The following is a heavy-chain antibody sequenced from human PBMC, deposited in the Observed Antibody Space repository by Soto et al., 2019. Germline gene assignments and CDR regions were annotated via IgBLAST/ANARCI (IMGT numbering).Heavy chain of an antibody. J-gene: IGHJ4*02. V-gene: IGHV1-18*01. CDR2: ISTFNGHT. CDR1: GYTFSSYG. CDR3: ARDYYYDTTGPLDY. D-gene: IGHD3-22*01. Sequence: WASVKVSCKASGYTFSSYGISWVRLAPGQGLEWMGWISTFNGHTQYAQKFQGRVAMTTDASTSTVYMELRSLRSDDTAVYYCARDYYYDTTGPLDYWGQGTLVTVSS.